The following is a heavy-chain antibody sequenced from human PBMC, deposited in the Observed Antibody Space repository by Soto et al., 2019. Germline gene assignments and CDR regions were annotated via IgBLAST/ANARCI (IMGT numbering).Heavy chain of an antibody. CDR1: GFTFSGYS. D-gene: IGHD2-21*02. V-gene: IGHV3-48*02. CDR3: ARDAHIVVVTATQYYFDY. CDR2: ISSSSSTI. J-gene: IGHJ4*02. Sequence: PGASLRLSCAASGFTFSGYSMNWVRQAPGKGLEWVSYISSSSSTIYYADSVKGRFTISRDNAKNSLYLQMNSLRDEDTAVYYCARDAHIVVVTATQYYFDYWGQGTLVTVSS.